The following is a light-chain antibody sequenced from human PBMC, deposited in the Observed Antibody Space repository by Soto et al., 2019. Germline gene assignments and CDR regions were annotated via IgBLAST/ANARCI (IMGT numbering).Light chain of an antibody. J-gene: IGLJ1*01. Sequence: QSALTQPASVSGSPGQSIAISCTGTSSDVGGYNYVSWYQQRPGKVPKLLIYDVSNRPSGVSDRFSGSKSGSTASLTISGLQAEDEADYYCSSYTSSSTDVFGTGTQLTVL. CDR1: SSDVGGYNY. CDR3: SSYTSSSTDV. CDR2: DVS. V-gene: IGLV2-14*01.